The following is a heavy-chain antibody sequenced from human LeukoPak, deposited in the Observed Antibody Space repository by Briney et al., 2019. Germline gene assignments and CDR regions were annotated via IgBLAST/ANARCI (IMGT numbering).Heavy chain of an antibody. J-gene: IGHJ3*02. CDR1: GGSFSGYY. CDR3: ARPDHYYDSSGYYGRNDAFDI. D-gene: IGHD3-22*01. CDR2: INHSGST. Sequence: PSETLSLTCAVYGGSFSGYYWSWIRQPPGKGLEWIGEINHSGSTNYNPSLKSRVTISVDTSKNQFSLKLSSVTAADTAVYYCARPDHYYDSSGYYGRNDAFDIWGQGTMVTVSS. V-gene: IGHV4-34*01.